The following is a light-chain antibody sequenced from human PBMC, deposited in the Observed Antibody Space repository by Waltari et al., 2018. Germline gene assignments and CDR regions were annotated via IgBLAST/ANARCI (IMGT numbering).Light chain of an antibody. J-gene: IGKJ1*01. CDR2: RTS. Sequence: EIVLTQSPDTLSLSPGERATLSCRASQTLSSSYLAWYQQKPGQAPRLLIYRTSSRATGIPDRFSCGGSGTDFSLTINRLEPEDSAVYYCQQYGSPLWSFGQGTKVEIK. CDR3: QQYGSPLWS. CDR1: QTLSSSY. V-gene: IGKV3-20*01.